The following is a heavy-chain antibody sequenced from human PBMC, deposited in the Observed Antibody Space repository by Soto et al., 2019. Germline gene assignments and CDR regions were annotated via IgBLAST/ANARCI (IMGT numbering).Heavy chain of an antibody. CDR1: GGTFSRYT. V-gene: IGHV1-69*02. CDR3: ARGSTIVRGAPSWFDP. Sequence: QVQVVQSGAEVKKPGSSVKVSCKASGGTFSRYTINWVRQAPGQGLEWMGRIIPIAAIANYTQKFQGRVTITVDKSSTTAYRELSSRRSDDTAVYYCARGSTIVRGAPSWFDPWGQGTLVTVSS. J-gene: IGHJ5*02. CDR2: IIPIAAIA. D-gene: IGHD3-10*01.